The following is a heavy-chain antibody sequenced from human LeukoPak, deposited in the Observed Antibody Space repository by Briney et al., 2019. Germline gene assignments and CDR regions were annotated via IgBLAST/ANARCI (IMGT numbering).Heavy chain of an antibody. CDR2: MYYRGNT. J-gene: IGHJ5*02. D-gene: IGHD6-13*01. CDR3: ARGYSSSWYFNWFDP. V-gene: IGHV4-59*08. Sequence: SETLSLTCTVSGGSISSYYWSWIRQPPGKGLEWIGYMYYRGNTNYDPSLKSRVTISIDTPNNQFSLKLSSVTAADTAVYYCARGYSSSWYFNWFDPWGQGTLVTVSS. CDR1: GGSISSYY.